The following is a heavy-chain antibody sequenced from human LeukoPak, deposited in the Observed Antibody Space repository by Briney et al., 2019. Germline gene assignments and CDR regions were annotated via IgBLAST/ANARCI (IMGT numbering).Heavy chain of an antibody. CDR1: GFSLSTSGVG. CDR3: AHSRDSSGWFWEEVYYFDY. V-gene: IGHV2-5*01. CDR2: IYWNDDK. Sequence: SGPTLVKPTQTLTLTCTFSGFSLSTSGVGVGRIRQPPGKALEWLALIYWNDDKRYSPSLKSRLTITKDTSKNQVVLTMTNMDPVDTATYYCAHSRDSSGWFWEEVYYFDYWGQGTLVTVSS. D-gene: IGHD6-19*01. J-gene: IGHJ4*02.